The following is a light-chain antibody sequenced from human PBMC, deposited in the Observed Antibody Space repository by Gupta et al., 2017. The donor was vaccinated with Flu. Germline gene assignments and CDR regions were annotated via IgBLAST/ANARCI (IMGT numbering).Light chain of an antibody. CDR3: SSYASSNTVV. Sequence: SVTISCTAASSDVGSYNFVSWYKEHHDTAPNLIIYEVTKRPAGVPGRFSGSKSGTTASLTVSGLQAEDEADYYCSSYASSNTVVFGTGTRLTVL. CDR1: SSDVGSYNF. V-gene: IGLV2-8*01. J-gene: IGLJ1*01. CDR2: EVT.